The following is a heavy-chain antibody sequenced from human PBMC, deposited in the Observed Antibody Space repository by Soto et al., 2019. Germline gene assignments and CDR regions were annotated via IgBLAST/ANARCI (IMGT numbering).Heavy chain of an antibody. D-gene: IGHD4-17*01. Sequence: SETLSLTCTVSDASINSGGYYWSWIRQHPGKGLEWIGFIYYSGTTYYNPSLKSRVTISVDTSKNQLSLKVSSVTAADTAVYYCARLLKSYGGALWGQGTLVTVSS. CDR2: IYYSGTT. CDR3: ARLLKSYGGAL. CDR1: DASINSGGYY. V-gene: IGHV4-31*03. J-gene: IGHJ4*02.